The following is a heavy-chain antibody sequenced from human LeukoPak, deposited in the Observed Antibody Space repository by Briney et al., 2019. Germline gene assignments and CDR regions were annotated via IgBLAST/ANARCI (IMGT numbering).Heavy chain of an antibody. CDR2: INQAGSEK. CDR1: GFTSNNYW. D-gene: IGHD6-13*01. Sequence: GGSLRLSCAASGFTSNNYWMTRVRQAPGKGLEWVANINQAGSEKYFEDSVQGRFTISRDNAKNSLYLQMNSLRAEDTAVYYCARDHPASGPNFDYWGQGTLVTVSS. CDR3: ARDHPASGPNFDY. V-gene: IGHV3-7*04. J-gene: IGHJ4*02.